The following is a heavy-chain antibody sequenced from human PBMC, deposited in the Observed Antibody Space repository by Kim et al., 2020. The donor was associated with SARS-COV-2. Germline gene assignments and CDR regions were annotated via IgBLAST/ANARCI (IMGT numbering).Heavy chain of an antibody. V-gene: IGHV3-74*01. Sequence: KGRFTISRGNAKNTLYLQMNSLRAEDTAVYYCARGTYYYDSSGYYSPDYWGQGTLVTVSS. CDR3: ARGTYYYDSSGYYSPDY. D-gene: IGHD3-22*01. J-gene: IGHJ4*02.